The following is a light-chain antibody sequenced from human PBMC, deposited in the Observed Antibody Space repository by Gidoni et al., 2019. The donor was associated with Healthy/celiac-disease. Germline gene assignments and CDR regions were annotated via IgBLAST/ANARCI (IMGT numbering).Light chain of an antibody. Sequence: DIHMTQSPSSLPASVGDTVTITCQASQGISNYVAWYQQKPGKVPKLLIYAASTLKSGVPSRCSGRGSGTDFTLTISSVQHEDVATYYCQKYNCAPRTFGQGTKVEIK. CDR1: QGISNY. V-gene: IGKV1-27*01. CDR3: QKYNCAPRT. J-gene: IGKJ1*01. CDR2: AAS.